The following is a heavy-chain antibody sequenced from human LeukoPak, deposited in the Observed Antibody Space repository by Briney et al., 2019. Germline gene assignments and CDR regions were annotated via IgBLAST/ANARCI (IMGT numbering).Heavy chain of an antibody. D-gene: IGHD3-9*01. CDR3: ARGPSHYDILTGPSAGGFDY. J-gene: IGHJ4*02. V-gene: IGHV1-8*01. CDR2: MNPNSGNT. Sequence: GASVKVSCKASGYTFTSYDINWVRQATGQGLEWMGWMNPNSGNTGYAQKFQGRVTMTRNTSISTAYMELSSLRSEDTAVYYCARGPSHYDILTGPSAGGFDYWGQGTLVTVSS. CDR1: GYTFTSYD.